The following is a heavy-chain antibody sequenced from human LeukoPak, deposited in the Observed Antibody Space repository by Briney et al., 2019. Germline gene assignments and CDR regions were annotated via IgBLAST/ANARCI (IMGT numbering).Heavy chain of an antibody. CDR2: IYTSGST. Sequence: SETLSLTCTVSGGSISSYYWSWIRQPAGKGLEWIGRIYTSGSTNYNPSLKSRVTISVDTSKNQFSLKLSSVTAADTAVYYCARGVVSGSYYWFDPWGQGTLVTVSS. D-gene: IGHD1-26*01. CDR1: GGSISSYY. CDR3: ARGVVSGSYYWFDP. J-gene: IGHJ5*02. V-gene: IGHV4-4*07.